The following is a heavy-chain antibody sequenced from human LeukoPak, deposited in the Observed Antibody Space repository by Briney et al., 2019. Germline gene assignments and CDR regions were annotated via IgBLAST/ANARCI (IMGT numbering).Heavy chain of an antibody. D-gene: IGHD6-19*01. V-gene: IGHV3-9*01. J-gene: IGHJ4*02. Sequence: GGALRLSCAASGFTFDDYVMHWVRQAPGKGLEWVSAISWNSDTIGYADSVKGRFTISRDNAKTSLYLQMNSLRAEDTALYYCTAHSSGLDYWGQGTLVTVSS. CDR3: TAHSSGLDY. CDR2: ISWNSDTI. CDR1: GFTFDDYV.